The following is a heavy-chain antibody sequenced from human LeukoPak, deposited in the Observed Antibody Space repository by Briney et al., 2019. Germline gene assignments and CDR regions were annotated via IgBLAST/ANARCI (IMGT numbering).Heavy chain of an antibody. Sequence: GGSLRLSCSASGFTFSIYAMHWVRQTSDMGLEWVGFLSSDGSYDQYRESVRGRFSISRDNSKNTLYLEMNSLTVDDTGVYYCAREGTYPDFWSGYFEYWGQGTLAIVSS. V-gene: IGHV3-30*04. D-gene: IGHD3-3*01. CDR2: LSSDGSYD. CDR3: AREGTYPDFWSGYFEY. J-gene: IGHJ4*02. CDR1: GFTFSIYA.